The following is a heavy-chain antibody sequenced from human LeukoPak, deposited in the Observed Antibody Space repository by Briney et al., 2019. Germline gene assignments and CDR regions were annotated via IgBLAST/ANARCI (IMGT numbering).Heavy chain of an antibody. D-gene: IGHD2-2*01. Sequence: ASVKVSCKASGYTFTSYDINWVRQATGQGLEWMGWMNPNSGNTGYAQKFQGRVTITRNTSISTAYMELSSLRSEDTAVYYCARVYCSSTSCLIDYWGQGTLVTVSS. CDR3: ARVYCSSTSCLIDY. CDR2: MNPNSGNT. V-gene: IGHV1-8*03. J-gene: IGHJ4*02. CDR1: GYTFTSYD.